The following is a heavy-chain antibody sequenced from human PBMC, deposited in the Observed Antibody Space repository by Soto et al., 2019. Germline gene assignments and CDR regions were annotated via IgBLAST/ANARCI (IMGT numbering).Heavy chain of an antibody. D-gene: IGHD6-6*01. Sequence: GFLRLSCEASGFTFTNYWIHWVRQAPGKGLVWVSRINPDGSNTRYADSVQGRFTISSDNAINTLFLQMNSLKAADTAVYYCLRRCNRPNGYGMDDLGQGATGPVS. CDR1: GFTFTNYW. V-gene: IGHV3-74*01. CDR3: LRRCNRPNGYGMDD. CDR2: INPDGSNT. J-gene: IGHJ6*01.